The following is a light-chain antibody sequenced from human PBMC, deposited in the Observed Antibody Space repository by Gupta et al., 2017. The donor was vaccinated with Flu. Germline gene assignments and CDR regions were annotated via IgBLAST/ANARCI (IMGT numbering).Light chain of an antibody. V-gene: IGLV1-44*01. J-gene: IGLJ3*02. CDR1: TSNIGGTS. CDR2: NID. CDR3: AAWDDTLDGPV. Sequence: RFTVACSGSTSNIGGTSVSWYRQLPGAAPKLLVYNIDQRPSGVPDRFSGTKSGTSASLSISGLQSEDEGVYYCAAWDDTLDGPVFGGGTNVIVL.